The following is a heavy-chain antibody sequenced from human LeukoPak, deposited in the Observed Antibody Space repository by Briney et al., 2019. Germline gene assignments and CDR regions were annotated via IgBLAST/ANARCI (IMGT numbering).Heavy chain of an antibody. V-gene: IGHV3-23*01. CDR3: AKDRLPQTPKGGMDV. J-gene: IGHJ6*02. D-gene: IGHD5-18*01. CDR1: GFTFSSYA. CDR2: ISGSGGST. Sequence: PGGSLRLSCAASGFTFSSYAVSWVRQAPGKGLEWVSAISGSGGSTYYADSVKGRFTISRDNSKNTLYLQMNSLRAEDTAVYYCAKDRLPQTPKGGMDVWGQGTTVTVSS.